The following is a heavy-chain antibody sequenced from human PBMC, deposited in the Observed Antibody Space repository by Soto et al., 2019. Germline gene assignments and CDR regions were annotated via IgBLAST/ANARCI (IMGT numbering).Heavy chain of an antibody. CDR3: AKEGTNFFYYFDY. CDR2: ISHDGSNR. V-gene: IGHV3-30*18. CDR1: GFIFSNYG. J-gene: IGHJ4*02. Sequence: QVQLVESGGGVVQPWRSLRLSCAASGFIFSNYGMHWVHQAPGKGLEWVTFISHDGSNRYYADSVKGRFTVSRDNSKNTLYLQMNSLRAEDTGVYFCAKEGTNFFYYFDYWGQGTPVTVSS. D-gene: IGHD1-7*01.